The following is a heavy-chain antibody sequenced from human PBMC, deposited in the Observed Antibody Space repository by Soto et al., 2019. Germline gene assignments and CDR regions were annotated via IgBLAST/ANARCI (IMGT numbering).Heavy chain of an antibody. CDR1: GCSISSYY. J-gene: IGHJ4*02. CDR3: ARRWGPTFDF. V-gene: IGHV4-59*01. CDR2: IYYSGST. Sequence: SETLSLTCTFSGCSISSYYWSWIRQPPGKGLEWIGYIYYSGSTNYNPSLKSRVTISVDTSKNQFSLKLSSVTAADTAVYYCARRWGPTFDFWGQGTLVTVSS. D-gene: IGHD1-26*01.